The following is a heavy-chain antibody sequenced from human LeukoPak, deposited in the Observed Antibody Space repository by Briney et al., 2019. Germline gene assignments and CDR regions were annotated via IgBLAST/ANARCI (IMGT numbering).Heavy chain of an antibody. J-gene: IGHJ5*02. CDR2: INPNSGGT. CDR1: GYTFTGYY. CDR3: ARLCCSSTSWCNWFDP. D-gene: IGHD2-2*01. Sequence: ASVTVSCKASGYTFTGYYMHWVRQAPGQGLAWMGWINPNSGGTNYAQKFQGRVTMTRDTSISTAYMELSRLRSDDTAVYYCARLCCSSTSWCNWFDPWGQGTLVTVSS. V-gene: IGHV1-2*02.